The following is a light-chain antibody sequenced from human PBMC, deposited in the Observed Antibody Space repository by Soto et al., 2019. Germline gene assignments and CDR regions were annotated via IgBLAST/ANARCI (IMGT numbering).Light chain of an antibody. CDR2: GAS. CDR1: QGISNW. J-gene: IGKJ1*01. V-gene: IGKV1-8*01. CDR3: QHYQNYPWT. Sequence: AIRMTQSPSSLSASTGDRVTITCRASQGISNWLAWYQQRPGKAPKLLVYGASTLQSGVPSRFSGSGSGTDFTLTISGLQSEDFATYYCQHYQNYPWTFGQGTKVEVK.